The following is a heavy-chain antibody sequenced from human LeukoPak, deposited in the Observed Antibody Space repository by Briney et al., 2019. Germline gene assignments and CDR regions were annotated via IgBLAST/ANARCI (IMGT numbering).Heavy chain of an antibody. V-gene: IGHV4-59*01. J-gene: IGHJ5*02. CDR1: GGSISSYF. CDR3: ARELEQLYES. D-gene: IGHD1/OR15-1a*01. Sequence: SETLSLTCTVSGGSISSYFWSWIRQPPGKGLEWIGYIYYSGSANYNPSLKSRVTISVDTSKNQFSLKLSSVTAADTAVYYCARELEQLYESWGQGTLVTVSS. CDR2: IYYSGSA.